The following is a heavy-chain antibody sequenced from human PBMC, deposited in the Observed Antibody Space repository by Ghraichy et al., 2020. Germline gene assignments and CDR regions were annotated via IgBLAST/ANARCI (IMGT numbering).Heavy chain of an antibody. D-gene: IGHD3-10*01. CDR2: IFYSGST. V-gene: IGHV4-59*01. J-gene: IGHJ4*02. CDR3: ARMGGYKAPLWY. Sequence: SETLSLTCTVSGASIRTYFWSWIRQAPGKGLEWIGDIFYSGSTNYNPSLKSRVIISVDASKNQFSLNLSSVTAADTAVYYCARMGGYKAPLWYWGQGTLVAVSS. CDR1: GASIRTYF.